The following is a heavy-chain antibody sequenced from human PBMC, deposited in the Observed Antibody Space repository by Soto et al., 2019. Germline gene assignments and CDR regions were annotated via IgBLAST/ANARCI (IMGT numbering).Heavy chain of an antibody. J-gene: IGHJ4*01. CDR1: GGTFSSYA. D-gene: IGHD2-21*02. Sequence: SVKVSCKASGGTFSSYAISWVRQAPGQGLEWMGGIIPIFGTANYAQKFQGRVTITADESTSTAYMELSSLRSEDTAVYYCARSAAVVVTAGYFDYWGHGTLVTVSS. CDR2: IIPIFGTA. V-gene: IGHV1-69*13. CDR3: ARSAAVVVTAGYFDY.